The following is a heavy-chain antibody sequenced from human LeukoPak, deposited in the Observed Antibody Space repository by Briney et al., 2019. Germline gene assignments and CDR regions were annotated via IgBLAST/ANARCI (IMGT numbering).Heavy chain of an antibody. Sequence: GGSLRLSCAASGFTFSSYWMSWVRQAPGKGLEWVANIRQDGSEKYYVDSVKGRLTISRDNAKNSLYLQMNSLRAEDTAVYYCARVGGSPYKYYFDYWGQGTLVTVSS. D-gene: IGHD3-10*01. J-gene: IGHJ4*02. V-gene: IGHV3-7*05. CDR1: GFTFSSYW. CDR2: IRQDGSEK. CDR3: ARVGGSPYKYYFDY.